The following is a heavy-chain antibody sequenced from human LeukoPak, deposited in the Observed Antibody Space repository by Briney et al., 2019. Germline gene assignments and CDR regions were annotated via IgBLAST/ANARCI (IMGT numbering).Heavy chain of an antibody. CDR1: GFTFSSYA. J-gene: IGHJ4*02. CDR3: ARAAYCGDDCYLNYFDY. Sequence: GGSLRLSCAASGFTFSSYAMHWVRQAPGKGLEWVAVISYDGSNKYYADSVKGRFTISRDNSKNTLYLQMNGLRADDTAVYYCARAAYCGDDCYLNYFDYWGQGTLVTVSS. CDR2: ISYDGSNK. V-gene: IGHV3-30*04. D-gene: IGHD2-21*02.